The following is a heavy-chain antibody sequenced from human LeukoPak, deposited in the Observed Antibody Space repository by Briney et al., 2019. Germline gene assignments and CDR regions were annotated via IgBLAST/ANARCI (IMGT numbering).Heavy chain of an antibody. CDR3: ARGRGYSYANNWFDP. CDR2: IYYSGST. V-gene: IGHV4-39*07. Sequence: SETLSLTCTVSGGSISGSSYYWGWIRQPPGKGLEWIGSIYYSGSTYYNPSLKSRVTISVDTSKNQFSLKLSSVTAADTAVYYCARGRGYSYANNWFDPWGQGTLVTVSS. D-gene: IGHD5-18*01. CDR1: GGSISGSSYY. J-gene: IGHJ5*02.